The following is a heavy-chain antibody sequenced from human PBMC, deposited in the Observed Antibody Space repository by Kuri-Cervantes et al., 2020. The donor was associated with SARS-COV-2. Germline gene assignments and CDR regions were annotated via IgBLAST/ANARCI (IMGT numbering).Heavy chain of an antibody. D-gene: IGHD7-27*01. J-gene: IGHJ4*02. CDR1: GFTFSSYG. CDR3: ACPTWGDNWGSNFDS. Sequence: GESLKISCAASGFTFSSYGMHWVRQAPGKGLEWVAVISYDGSNKYYADSVKGRFSISRDNSKSTLYLQMNSLRPEDTALYYCACPTWGDNWGSNFDSWGQGTLVTVSS. CDR2: ISYDGSNK. V-gene: IGHV3-30*03.